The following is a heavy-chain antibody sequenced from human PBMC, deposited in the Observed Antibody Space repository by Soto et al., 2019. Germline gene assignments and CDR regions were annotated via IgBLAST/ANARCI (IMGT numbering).Heavy chain of an antibody. Sequence: EMQLVESGGDLVQPGGSLRLSCVASGFTFSTYWMHWVRQAPGKGLVWVSRVDSGGSSTNYADSVKGPFTISRDNAKNTLYLQMSSLRAEDTGVYYCARDNWNSYWGQGTRVTVSS. D-gene: IGHD1-1*01. V-gene: IGHV3-74*01. CDR3: ARDNWNSY. J-gene: IGHJ4*02. CDR2: VDSGGSST. CDR1: GFTFSTYW.